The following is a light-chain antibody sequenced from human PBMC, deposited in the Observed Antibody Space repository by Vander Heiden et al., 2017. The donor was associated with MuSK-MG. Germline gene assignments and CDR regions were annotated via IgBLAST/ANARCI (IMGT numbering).Light chain of an antibody. CDR2: EVS. CDR3: SAYAGSNNLV. V-gene: IGLV2-8*01. Sequence: QSALTQPPSASGSPGQSVTIPCPGTSSDVGGYDYVSWYQQHPGKAHKLIIYEVSKRPSGVPDRFSGSKSGNTASLTVAGLQEEDEADYYCSAYAGSNNLVFGGGTKLTVL. J-gene: IGLJ2*01. CDR1: SSDVGGYDY.